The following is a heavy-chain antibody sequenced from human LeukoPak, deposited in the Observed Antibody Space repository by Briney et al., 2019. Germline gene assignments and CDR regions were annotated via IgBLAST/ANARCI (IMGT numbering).Heavy chain of an antibody. CDR3: ARAPGRSVKKVMTTVKNYYYMDV. D-gene: IGHD4-17*01. J-gene: IGHJ6*03. V-gene: IGHV1-8*01. Sequence: ASVRVSCKASGYTFTSYDINWVRQATGQGLEWMGWMNPNSGNTGYAQKFQGRVTMTRNTSTSTAYMELSSLRSEDTAVYYCARAPGRSVKKVMTTVKNYYYMDVWGKGTTVTVSS. CDR1: GYTFTSYD. CDR2: MNPNSGNT.